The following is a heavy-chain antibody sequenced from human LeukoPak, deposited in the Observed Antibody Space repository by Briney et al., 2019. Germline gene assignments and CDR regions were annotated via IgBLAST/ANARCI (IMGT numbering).Heavy chain of an antibody. V-gene: IGHV7-4-1*02. D-gene: IGHD3-10*01. CDR1: GYTFTSYA. CDR3: ARDGFDLDFDY. CDR2: INTNTGNP. Sequence: ASVKVSCKASGYTFTSYAMNWVRQAPGQGLEWMGWINTNTGNPTFAQGFTGRFVFSLDTSVTTAYLRISSLKAEDTAVYYCARDGFDLDFDYWGQGTLVTVSS. J-gene: IGHJ4*02.